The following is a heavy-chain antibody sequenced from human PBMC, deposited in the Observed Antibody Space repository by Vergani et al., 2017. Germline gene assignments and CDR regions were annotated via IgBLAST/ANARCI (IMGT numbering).Heavy chain of an antibody. Sequence: EVQLVESGGGLVKPGGSLRLSCAASGFTFSSYSMNWVRQAPGKGLEWVSSISSSSSYIYYADSVTGRFTISRDNAKNSLYLQMNSLRAEDMAVYYCARDRHSSGWLGWGQGTLVTVSS. CDR1: GFTFSSYS. CDR2: ISSSSSYI. V-gene: IGHV3-21*01. CDR3: ARDRHSSGWLG. J-gene: IGHJ4*02. D-gene: IGHD6-19*01.